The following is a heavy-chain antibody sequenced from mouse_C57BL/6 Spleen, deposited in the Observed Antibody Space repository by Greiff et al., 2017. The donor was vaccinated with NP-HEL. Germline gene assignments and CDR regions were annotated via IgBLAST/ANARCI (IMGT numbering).Heavy chain of an antibody. CDR2: IYPRDGST. V-gene: IGHV1-78*01. Sequence: VQLQQSDAELVKPGASVKISCKVSGYTFTDHTIHWMKQRPEQGLEWIGYIYPRDGSTKYNEKFKGKATLTADKSSSTAYMQLNSLTSEDSAVYVCAQRRDYGSSHFAYWGQGTLVTVSA. D-gene: IGHD1-1*01. CDR3: AQRRDYGSSHFAY. J-gene: IGHJ3*01. CDR1: GYTFTDHT.